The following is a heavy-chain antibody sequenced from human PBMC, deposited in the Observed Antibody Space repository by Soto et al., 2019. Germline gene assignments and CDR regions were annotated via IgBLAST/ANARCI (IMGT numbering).Heavy chain of an antibody. CDR3: ADLSLGYWITTNCPPDY. CDR2: IIPVFGRV. CDR1: GGSFNTYA. V-gene: IGHV1-69*12. D-gene: IGHD2-2*01. J-gene: IGHJ4*02. Sequence: QVQLVQSGAEVKKPGSSVRVSCKASGGSFNTYALSWVRQAPGLGLEWMGGIIPVFGRVTYAQKFQGRVTITADDSTSTAYMDLSSLRSDDTAIYYCADLSLGYWITTNCPPDYWGQGTLVTVSS.